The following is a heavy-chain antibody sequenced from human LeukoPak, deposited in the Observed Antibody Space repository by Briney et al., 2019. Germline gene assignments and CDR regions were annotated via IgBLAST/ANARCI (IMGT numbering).Heavy chain of an antibody. Sequence: GASVKVSCKASGGTFSSYAISWVRQAPGQGLEWMGWINPNSGGTNYAQKFQARVTMTSDTSISTAYMELSRLRSDDTAVYYCARAYYDILTGYFEGYYYYMDVWGKGTTVTVSS. CDR1: GGTFSSYA. J-gene: IGHJ6*03. CDR3: ARAYYDILTGYFEGYYYYMDV. D-gene: IGHD3-9*01. V-gene: IGHV1-2*02. CDR2: INPNSGGT.